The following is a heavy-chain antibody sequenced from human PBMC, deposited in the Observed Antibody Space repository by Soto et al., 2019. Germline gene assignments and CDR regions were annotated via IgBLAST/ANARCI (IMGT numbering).Heavy chain of an antibody. CDR3: ARVGDSIAAAGTFIDWFDP. CDR2: ISAYNGNT. J-gene: IGHJ5*02. Sequence: GASVKVSCKASGYTFTSYGISWVRQAPGQGLEWMGWISAYNGNTNYAQKLQGRVTMTTDTSTSTAYMELRSLRSDDTAVYYCARVGDSIAAAGTFIDWFDPWGQGTLVTVSS. V-gene: IGHV1-18*01. CDR1: GYTFTSYG. D-gene: IGHD6-13*01.